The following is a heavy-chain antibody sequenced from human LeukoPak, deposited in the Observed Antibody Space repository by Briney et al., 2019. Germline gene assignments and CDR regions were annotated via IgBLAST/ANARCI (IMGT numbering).Heavy chain of an antibody. CDR2: LTGSGLTT. Sequence: GGSLRLSYAASGFTFSSYAMSWVRQAPGKGLEWVSALTGSGLTTYYADSVKGRFTISRDSSKNTLYLQMNSLRAEDTAVYYCAKDRSGYAYFDSWGQGALVTVSS. V-gene: IGHV3-23*01. CDR3: AKDRSGYAYFDS. CDR1: GFTFSSYA. D-gene: IGHD5-12*01. J-gene: IGHJ4*02.